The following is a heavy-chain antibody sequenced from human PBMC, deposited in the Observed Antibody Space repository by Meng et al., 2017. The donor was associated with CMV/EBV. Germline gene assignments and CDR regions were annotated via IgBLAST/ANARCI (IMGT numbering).Heavy chain of an antibody. J-gene: IGHJ4*02. D-gene: IGHD1-26*01. V-gene: IGHV4-34*01. CDR3: ARGVGATGKADY. Sequence: VQLQQWGEGLLKPSGTLALPCAVYGGFFSGYYWSWIRQPPGKGLEWIGEINHSGSTNYNPSLKSRVTISVDTSKNQFSLKLSSVTAADTAVYYCARGVGATGKADYWGQGTLVTVSS. CDR2: INHSGST. CDR1: GGFFSGYY.